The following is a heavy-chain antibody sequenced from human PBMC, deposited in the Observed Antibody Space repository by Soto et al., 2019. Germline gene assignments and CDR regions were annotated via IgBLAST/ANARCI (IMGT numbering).Heavy chain of an antibody. D-gene: IGHD3-16*01. CDR1: GGSTSSDNY. J-gene: IGHJ4*02. Sequence: SETMYLTCTVYGGSTSSDNYWSWIRQPPGKGLEWIGHIYYSGNTDYNPSLKSRLAISIDTSKNQFSLKLSSVTAADTAVYFCAREGGESSDGLYYFDSWGQGSLVTVSS. V-gene: IGHV4-30-4*01. CDR2: IYYSGNT. CDR3: AREGGESSDGLYYFDS.